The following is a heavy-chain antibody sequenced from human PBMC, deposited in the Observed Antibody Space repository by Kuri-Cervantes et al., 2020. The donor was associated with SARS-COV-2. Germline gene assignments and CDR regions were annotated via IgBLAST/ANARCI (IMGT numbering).Heavy chain of an antibody. V-gene: IGHV4-39*07. J-gene: IGHJ6*04. CDR2: IYYTGNT. CDR3: ARVDV. Sequence: SETLSLTCIVSRGSISSSSYYWGWIRQPPGKGLEWIGSIYYTGNTYYNPSLKSRVTISVDTSKNQFSLKLSSVTAADTAVYYCARVDVWGKGTTVTVSS. CDR1: RGSISSSSYY.